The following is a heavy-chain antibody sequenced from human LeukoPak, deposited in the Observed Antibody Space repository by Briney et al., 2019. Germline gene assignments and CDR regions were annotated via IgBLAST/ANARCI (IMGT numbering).Heavy chain of an antibody. CDR3: ARVGSTDSPHAFDI. J-gene: IGHJ3*02. D-gene: IGHD2-21*02. CDR1: GFTFSSYW. Sequence: GGSLRLSCAASGFTFSSYWMDWVRQAPGKGLVWVSGINSDGRMTRYAESVKGRFTISRDNAKNTLYLQMNSLRAEDTSVYYCARVGSTDSPHAFDIWGQGTMVTVS. CDR2: INSDGRMT. V-gene: IGHV3-74*01.